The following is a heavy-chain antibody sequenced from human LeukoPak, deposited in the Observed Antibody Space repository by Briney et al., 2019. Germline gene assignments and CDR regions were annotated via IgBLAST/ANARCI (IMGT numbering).Heavy chain of an antibody. CDR1: GDSVSSNSAA. CDR3: ARDVDFWSGYSYYFDY. V-gene: IGHV6-1*01. Sequence: SQTLSLTCAISGDSVSSNSAAWNWIRQSPSRGLEWLGRTYYRSKWYNYYAVSVKSRITINPDTSKNQFSLQLNSVTPEDTAVYYCARDVDFWSGYSYYFDYWGQGTLVTVSS. CDR2: TYYRSKWYN. D-gene: IGHD3-3*01. J-gene: IGHJ4*02.